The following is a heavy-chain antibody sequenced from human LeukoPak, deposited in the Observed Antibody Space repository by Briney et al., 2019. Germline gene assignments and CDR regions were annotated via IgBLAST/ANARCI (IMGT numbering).Heavy chain of an antibody. J-gene: IGHJ4*02. CDR1: GGSFSGYY. CDR3: AAGGHGVGYHFDY. V-gene: IGHV4-59*08. Sequence: SETLSLTCAVYGGSFSGYYWSWIRQPPGKGLEWIGYIHYSGSTNYNPSLESRVTISVDTSKNQFSLKLSSVTAADTAVYYCAAGGHGVGYHFDYWGQGTLVTVSS. D-gene: IGHD3-16*01. CDR2: IHYSGST.